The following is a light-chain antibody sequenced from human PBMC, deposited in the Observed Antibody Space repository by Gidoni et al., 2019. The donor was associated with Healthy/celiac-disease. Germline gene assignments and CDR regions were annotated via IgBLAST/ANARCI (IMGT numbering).Light chain of an antibody. V-gene: IGLV1-40*01. J-gene: IGLJ2*01. Sequence: QSVLTQPPSVSVPPGQRVTISCTGSSSNIGAVYDVHWYQQLPGTAPKLLIYGNSNRPSGVPDRVSGSKSGTAASLAITGLQAEDEADYYCQSYDSSLSGSVVFGGGTKLTVL. CDR1: SSNIGAVYD. CDR2: GNS. CDR3: QSYDSSLSGSVV.